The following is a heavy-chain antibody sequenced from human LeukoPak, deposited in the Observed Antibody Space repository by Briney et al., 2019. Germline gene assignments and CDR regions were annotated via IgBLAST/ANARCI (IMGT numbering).Heavy chain of an antibody. Sequence: SGPTLVKPTQTLTLTCTFSGFSLSTSGVGVGWTRQPPGKALEWLALIYWNDDKRYSPSLKSRLTITKDTSKNQVVLTMTNMDPVDTATYYCAHMSSGYYYYGMDVWGQGTTVTVSS. CDR2: IYWNDDK. CDR3: AHMSSGYYYYGMDV. CDR1: GFSLSTSGVG. J-gene: IGHJ6*02. V-gene: IGHV2-5*01. D-gene: IGHD3-22*01.